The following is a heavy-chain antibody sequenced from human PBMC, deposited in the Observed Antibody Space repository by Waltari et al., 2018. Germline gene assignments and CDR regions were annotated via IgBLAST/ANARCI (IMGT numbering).Heavy chain of an antibody. CDR3: ARDYYGSGSYYFDY. D-gene: IGHD3-10*01. J-gene: IGHJ4*02. Sequence: QVQLQESGPGLVKPSQTLSLTCTVSGGSISSGSYYWSWIRQPAGKGLEWIGRIYTSGSTNYNPSLKSRVTISVDTSKNQFSLKLSSVTAADTAVYYCARDYYGSGSYYFDYWGQGTLVTVSS. V-gene: IGHV4-61*02. CDR1: GGSISSGSYY. CDR2: IYTSGST.